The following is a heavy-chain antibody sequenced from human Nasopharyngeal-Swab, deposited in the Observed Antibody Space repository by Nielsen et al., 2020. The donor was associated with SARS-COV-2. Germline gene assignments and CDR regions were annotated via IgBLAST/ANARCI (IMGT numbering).Heavy chain of an antibody. CDR2: ISSSSSYI. D-gene: IGHD3-3*01. Sequence: GESLKISCAASGFTFSSYSMNWVRQAPGKGLEWVSSISSSSSYIYYADSVKGRFTISRDNSKNTLYLQMNSLRAEDTAVYYCARTYYDFWSGYRRRYYGMDVWGQGTTVTVSS. J-gene: IGHJ6*02. CDR1: GFTFSSYS. V-gene: IGHV3-21*04. CDR3: ARTYYDFWSGYRRRYYGMDV.